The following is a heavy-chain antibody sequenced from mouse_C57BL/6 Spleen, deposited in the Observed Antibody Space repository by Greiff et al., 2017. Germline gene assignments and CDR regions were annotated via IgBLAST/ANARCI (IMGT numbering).Heavy chain of an antibody. J-gene: IGHJ1*03. CDR1: GFTFTDYY. D-gene: IGHD2-5*01. Sequence: EVKLEESEGGLVQPGSSMKLSCTASGFTFTDYYMAWVRQVPEKGLEWVANINYDGSSTYYLGCLKSRFIISRDNAKNMLYLQMSSLKSEDTATYDCARAGSNYDWDFEVWGTGTTVTVSS. CDR2: INYDGSST. V-gene: IGHV5-16*01. CDR3: ARAGSNYDWDFEV.